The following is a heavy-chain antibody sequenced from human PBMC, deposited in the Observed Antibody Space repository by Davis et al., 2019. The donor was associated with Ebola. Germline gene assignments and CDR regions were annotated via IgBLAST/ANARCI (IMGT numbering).Heavy chain of an antibody. CDR2: IYYSGGT. Sequence: SETLSLTCTVSGGSIISYYWGWIRQTPEKGLEWIGYIYYSGGTNYNPSLESRVTISVDTSKNQFSLKLSSVTAADTAVYYCARGIRWGQGTLVTVSS. V-gene: IGHV4-59*08. CDR1: GGSIISYY. J-gene: IGHJ4*02. CDR3: ARGIR. D-gene: IGHD1-14*01.